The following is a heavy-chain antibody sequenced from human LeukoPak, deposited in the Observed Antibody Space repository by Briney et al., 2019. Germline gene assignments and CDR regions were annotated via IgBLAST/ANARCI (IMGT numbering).Heavy chain of an antibody. CDR1: GGTFSSYA. CDR3: ARDGSGSYYNVGGPPFDP. D-gene: IGHD3-10*01. CDR2: IIPILGIA. V-gene: IGHV1-69*04. Sequence: ASAKVSCKASGGTFSSYAISWVRQAPGQGLEWMGRIIPILGIANYAQKFQGRVTITADKSTGTAYMELSSLRSEDTAVYYCARDGSGSYYNVGGPPFDPWGQGTLVTVSS. J-gene: IGHJ5*02.